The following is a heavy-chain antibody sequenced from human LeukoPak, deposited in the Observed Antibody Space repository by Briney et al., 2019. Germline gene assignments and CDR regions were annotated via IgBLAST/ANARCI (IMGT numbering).Heavy chain of an antibody. CDR3: AKSGCSSTSCYVNY. V-gene: IGHV3-30*18. CDR1: GFTFSEYG. Sequence: GGSLRLSCAASGFTFSEYGMHWVRQAPGKGLEWVAVMSHDGSSKYYADSVKGRFTISRDNPKNTLYLQMNSLRAEDTAVYNCAKSGCSSTSCYVNYWGQGTLVIVSS. D-gene: IGHD2-2*01. CDR2: MSHDGSSK. J-gene: IGHJ4*02.